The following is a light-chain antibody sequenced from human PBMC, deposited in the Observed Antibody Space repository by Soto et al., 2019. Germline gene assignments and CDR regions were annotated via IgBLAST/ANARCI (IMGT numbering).Light chain of an antibody. CDR3: QQYDTYPYT. CDR1: QGISSY. CDR2: AAS. J-gene: IGKJ2*01. V-gene: IGKV1-9*01. Sequence: DIQLTQSPSFLSASVGDRVTITCRASQGISSYLGWYQQKPGKDPKLLSYAASTLQNGVPLRFSGSGSGTEFTLTISSLQHEDFATYYYQQYDTYPYTFGQGTKLDIK.